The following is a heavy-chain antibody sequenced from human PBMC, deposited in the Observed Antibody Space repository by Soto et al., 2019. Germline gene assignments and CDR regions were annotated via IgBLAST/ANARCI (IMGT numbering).Heavy chain of an antibody. J-gene: IGHJ6*03. CDR2: ISAYNGDT. D-gene: IGHD6-6*01. CDR3: ASVRQLVGYFYYYMDV. Sequence: QVQLLQSGAEVKKPGASVKVSCKASGYTFTNYGITWVRQAPGQGLEWMGWISAYNGDTHYTQRLQGRVTMTTDTATSTAYMELRGLRSDDTAVHYCASVRQLVGYFYYYMDVWGKGTTGTVSS. CDR1: GYTFTNYG. V-gene: IGHV1-18*01.